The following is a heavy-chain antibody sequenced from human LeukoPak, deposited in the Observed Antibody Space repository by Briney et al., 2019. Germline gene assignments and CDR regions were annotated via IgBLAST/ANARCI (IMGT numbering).Heavy chain of an antibody. V-gene: IGHV3-20*04. CDR2: INWNGGST. D-gene: IGHD3-9*01. Sequence: GGSLRLSCAASGFTFDDYGMSWVRQAPGKGLEWVSGINWNGGSTGYADSVKGRFTISRDNAKNPLYLQMNSLRAEDTALYYCARDKSVLRYFDWLHDAFDIWGQGTMVTVSS. CDR3: ARDKSVLRYFDWLHDAFDI. CDR1: GFTFDDYG. J-gene: IGHJ3*02.